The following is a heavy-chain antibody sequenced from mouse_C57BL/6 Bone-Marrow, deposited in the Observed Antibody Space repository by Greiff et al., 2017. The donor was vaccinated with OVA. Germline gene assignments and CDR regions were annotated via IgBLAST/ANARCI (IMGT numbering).Heavy chain of an antibody. D-gene: IGHD1-1*01. CDR1: GFSFNTYA. CDR2: IRSKSNNYAT. CDR3: VRQRDYGSPWFAY. J-gene: IGHJ3*01. Sequence: DVHLVESGGGLVQPKGSLKLSCAASGFSFNTYAMNWVRQAPGKGLEWVARIRSKSNNYATYYADSVKDRFTISRDDSESMLYLQMNNLKTEDTAMYYCVRQRDYGSPWFAYWGQGTLVTVSA. V-gene: IGHV10-1*01.